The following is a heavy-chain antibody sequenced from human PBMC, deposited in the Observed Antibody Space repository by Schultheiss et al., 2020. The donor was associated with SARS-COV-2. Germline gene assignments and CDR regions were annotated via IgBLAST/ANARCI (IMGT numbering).Heavy chain of an antibody. J-gene: IGHJ6*02. CDR3: AKDLGYYDILTGQESNYYYYGMDV. CDR2: INHSGST. D-gene: IGHD3-9*01. V-gene: IGHV4-34*01. Sequence: SETLSLTCAVYGGSFSGYYWSWIRQPPGKGLEWIGEINHSGSTNYNPSLKSRVTISVDTSKNQFSLKLSSVTAADTAVYYCAKDLGYYDILTGQESNYYYYGMDVWGQGTTVTVSS. CDR1: GGSFSGYY.